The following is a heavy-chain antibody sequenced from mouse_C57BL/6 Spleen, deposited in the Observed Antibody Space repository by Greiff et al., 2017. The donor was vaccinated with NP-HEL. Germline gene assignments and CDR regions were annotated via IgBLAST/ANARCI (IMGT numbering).Heavy chain of an antibody. CDR2: INPNNGGT. V-gene: IGHV1-26*01. J-gene: IGHJ2*01. D-gene: IGHD1-1*01. Sequence: EVQLQQSGPELVKPGASVKISCKASGYTFTDYYMNWVKQSHGKSLEWIGDINPNNGGTSYNQKFKGKAKLTVDKSSSTAYMELRSLTSEDSAVYYCARAPYYYGSTLGYWGQGTTLTVSS. CDR3: ARAPYYYGSTLGY. CDR1: GYTFTDYY.